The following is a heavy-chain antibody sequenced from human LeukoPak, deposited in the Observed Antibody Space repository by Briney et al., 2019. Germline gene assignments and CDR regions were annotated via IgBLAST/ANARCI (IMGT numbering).Heavy chain of an antibody. CDR2: IYYSGST. CDR3: ARAAAMTTVVTLDY. Sequence: PSETLSLTCTVSGGSISSYYWSWIRQPPGKGLEWIGYIYYSGSTNYNPSLKSRVTISVDTSRNQFSLKLSSVTAADTAVYYCARAAAMTTVVTLDYWGQGTLVTVSS. D-gene: IGHD4-23*01. V-gene: IGHV4-59*01. CDR1: GGSISSYY. J-gene: IGHJ4*02.